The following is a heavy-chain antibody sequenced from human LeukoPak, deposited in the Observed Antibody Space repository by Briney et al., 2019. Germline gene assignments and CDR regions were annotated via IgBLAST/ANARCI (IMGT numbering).Heavy chain of an antibody. V-gene: IGHV4-39*07. Sequence: PSETLSLTCTVSGGSISSSSYYWGWLRQPPGRGLEWIGSVYYSGSTYYNPSLKSRVTISVDTSKNQFSLKLSSVTAADTAVYYCARVSGYYYYYYYMDVWGKGTTVTVSS. CDR1: GGSISSSSYY. J-gene: IGHJ6*03. CDR2: VYYSGST. D-gene: IGHD3-3*01. CDR3: ARVSGYYYYYYYMDV.